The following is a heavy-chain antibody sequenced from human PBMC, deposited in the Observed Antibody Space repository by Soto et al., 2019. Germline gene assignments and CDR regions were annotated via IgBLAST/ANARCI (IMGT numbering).Heavy chain of an antibody. Sequence: ASVKVSCKASGYTFTSYGISWVRQAPGQGLEWMGWISAYNGNTNYAQKLQGRVTMTTDTSTSTAYMELRSLRSDDTAVYYCARDSVVVPAATRALDVWGKGTTVTVSS. CDR1: GYTFTSYG. CDR2: ISAYNGNT. CDR3: ARDSVVVPAATRALDV. D-gene: IGHD2-2*01. J-gene: IGHJ6*04. V-gene: IGHV1-18*01.